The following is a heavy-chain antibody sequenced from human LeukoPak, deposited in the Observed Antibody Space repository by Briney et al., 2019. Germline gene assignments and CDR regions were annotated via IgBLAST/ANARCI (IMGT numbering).Heavy chain of an antibody. CDR3: ARGPITMVRGVINHYYYGMDV. J-gene: IGHJ6*02. CDR1: GGTFSSYA. Sequence: SVKVSCKASGGTFSSYAISWVRQAPGQGLDWMERIIPILGIATYAQKCQGRVTITADKSTSTAYMELSSLRSEDTAVYYCARGPITMVRGVINHYYYGMDVWGQGTTVTVSS. D-gene: IGHD3-10*01. CDR2: IIPILGIA. V-gene: IGHV1-69*04.